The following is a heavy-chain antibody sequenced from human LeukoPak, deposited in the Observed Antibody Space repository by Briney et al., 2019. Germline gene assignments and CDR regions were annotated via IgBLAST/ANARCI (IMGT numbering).Heavy chain of an antibody. CDR3: VRDTENIGYDAFEF. CDR2: LDRDGTTT. V-gene: IGHV3-74*01. Sequence: GGSLRLSCVASGFTFSTYWMHWVRQAPGKGLEWVSRLDRDGTTTSYADSVYGRFTISRDNAKSTLYLQMRSLRAEDTAVYYCVRDTENIGYDAFEFWGQEPWSPSPQ. CDR1: GFTFSTYW. J-gene: IGHJ5*01. D-gene: IGHD2/OR15-2a*01.